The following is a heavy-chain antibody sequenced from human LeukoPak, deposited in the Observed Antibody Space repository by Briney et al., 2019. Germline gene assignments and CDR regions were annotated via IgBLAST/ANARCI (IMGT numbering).Heavy chain of an antibody. Sequence: ASAKVSCKVSGYTLTELSMHWVRQAPGKGLEWMGGFDPEDGETIYAQKFQGRVTMTEDTSTDTAYMELSSLRSEDTAVYYCATALRRTTVTTEDDYWGQGTLVTVSS. J-gene: IGHJ4*02. CDR2: FDPEDGET. CDR1: GYTLTELS. V-gene: IGHV1-24*01. D-gene: IGHD4-17*01. CDR3: ATALRRTTVTTEDDY.